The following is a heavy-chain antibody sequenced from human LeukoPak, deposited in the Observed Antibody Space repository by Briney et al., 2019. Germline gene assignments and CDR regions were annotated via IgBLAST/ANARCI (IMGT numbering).Heavy chain of an antibody. CDR2: IYPGDSDT. J-gene: IGHJ4*02. Sequence: PGESLKISCKGSGYSFTSYWIGWVRQMPGKGLEWMGIIYPGDSDTRYSPSFQGQVTISADKSISTAYLQWSSLKASDTAMYYCARLGSSPARVYYFDYWGQGTLVTVSS. V-gene: IGHV5-51*01. CDR3: ARLGSSPARVYYFDY. CDR1: GYSFTSYW. D-gene: IGHD6-6*01.